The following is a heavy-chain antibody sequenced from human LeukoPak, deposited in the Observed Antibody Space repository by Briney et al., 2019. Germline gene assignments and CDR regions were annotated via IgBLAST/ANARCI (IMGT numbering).Heavy chain of an antibody. D-gene: IGHD3-3*01. J-gene: IGHJ4*02. V-gene: IGHV3-30*02. CDR1: GFTFSSYG. CDR3: AKDRRLLEWPSPEYYFDY. Sequence: GGSLRLSCAASGFTFSSYGMHWVRQAPGKGLEGVAFIRYDGSNKYYADSVKGRFTISRDNSKNTLYLQMNSLRAEDTAVYYCAKDRRLLEWPSPEYYFDYWGQGTLVTVSS. CDR2: IRYDGSNK.